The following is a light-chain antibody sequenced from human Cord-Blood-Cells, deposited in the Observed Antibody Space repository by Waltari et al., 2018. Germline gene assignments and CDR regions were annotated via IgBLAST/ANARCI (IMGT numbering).Light chain of an antibody. J-gene: IGKJ4*01. V-gene: IGKV1-27*01. CDR2: SAS. CDR3: QKYNSAPPT. Sequence: DIQMTQSPSSLSASVGDRVTTTCRASQGISNYLAWYQQKPGKVPKLLIYSASTLQSGVPSRFSGSGSGTDFTLTVSSLQPEDVATYYCQKYNSAPPTFGGGTKVVIK. CDR1: QGISNY.